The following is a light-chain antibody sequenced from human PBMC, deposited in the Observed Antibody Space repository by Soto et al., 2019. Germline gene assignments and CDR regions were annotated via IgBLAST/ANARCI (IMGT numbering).Light chain of an antibody. V-gene: IGKV3-20*01. Sequence: EIVLTQSPGTLSLSPGERATLSCRASQSVSSSYLAWYQQKPGQAPRLLIHGASSRATGIPDRFSGSGSGTDFTLTISRLEPEDFAVYYXQQYGSSPLTFGGGTKVDIK. J-gene: IGKJ4*01. CDR1: QSVSSSY. CDR3: QQYGSSPLT. CDR2: GAS.